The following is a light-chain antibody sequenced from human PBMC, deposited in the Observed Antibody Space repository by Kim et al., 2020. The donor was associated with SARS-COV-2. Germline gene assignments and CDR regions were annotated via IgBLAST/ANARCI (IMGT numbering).Light chain of an antibody. CDR2: DVT. J-gene: IGLJ1*01. V-gene: IGLV2-14*01. Sequence: QSALTQPASVSGSPGQAITISCTGASSDFDDYDSVSWYQQRPDETLQLLIFDVTRRPSGVSDRFSGSKSGNTASLTISGLQSADEGDYYCVSHTRTSTYVFGTGTKVTVL. CDR3: VSHTRTSTYV. CDR1: SSDFDDYDS.